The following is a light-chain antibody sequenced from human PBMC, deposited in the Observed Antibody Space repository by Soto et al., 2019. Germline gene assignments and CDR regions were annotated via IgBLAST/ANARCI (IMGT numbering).Light chain of an antibody. J-gene: IGKJ3*01. Sequence: DIQMTQSPSSLSASVGDRVTITCRASQGISNYLAWYQQKPGKVPKLLIYAASTLQSGVPSRFSGSGSGTYFTLTIISLQPEDVATYYCPKYNSASFTVGPGTKVDIK. CDR1: QGISNY. CDR3: PKYNSASFT. V-gene: IGKV1-27*01. CDR2: AAS.